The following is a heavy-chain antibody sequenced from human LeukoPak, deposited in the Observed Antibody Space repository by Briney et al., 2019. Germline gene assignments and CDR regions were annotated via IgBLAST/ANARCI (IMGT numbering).Heavy chain of an antibody. CDR3: ARDRFLEWLPMDV. V-gene: IGHV3-66*02. D-gene: IGHD3-3*01. Sequence: GGSLRLSCAASGFTVSSNYMSWVRQAPGKGLEWVSVIYSGGSTNYADSVKGRFTISRDNSKNTLYLQMNSLRAEDTAVYYCARDRFLEWLPMDVWGKGTTVTVSS. CDR1: GFTVSSNY. J-gene: IGHJ6*04. CDR2: IYSGGST.